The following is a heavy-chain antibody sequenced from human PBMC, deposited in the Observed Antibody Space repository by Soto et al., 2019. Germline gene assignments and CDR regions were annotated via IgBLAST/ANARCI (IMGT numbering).Heavy chain of an antibody. D-gene: IGHD1-26*01. CDR2: VSIGGST. J-gene: IGHJ4*02. CDR3: AKRRGAGGNFDY. Sequence: GGSLRLSCAASGFTFSSYAMGWVRQGPGKGLEWVAVVSIGGSTHYADSVRGRFTISRDNSKNTLSLQMNSLTTEDTAVYFCAKRRGAGGNFDYWGQGALVTVSS. V-gene: IGHV3-23*01. CDR1: GFTFSSYA.